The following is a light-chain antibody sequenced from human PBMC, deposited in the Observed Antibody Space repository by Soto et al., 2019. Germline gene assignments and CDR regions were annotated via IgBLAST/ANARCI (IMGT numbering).Light chain of an antibody. CDR2: DVS. CDR3: SSFTSSSTYV. V-gene: IGLV2-14*01. CDR1: SSDVGGYNY. Sequence: QSALTQPASVSGSPGQSIAISCTGTSSDVGGYNYVSWYQQHPGKAPKLMIYDVSNRPSGVSSRFSGSKSGNTASLTISGLQAEDEGDYYCSSFTSSSTYVFGPGTKLTVL. J-gene: IGLJ1*01.